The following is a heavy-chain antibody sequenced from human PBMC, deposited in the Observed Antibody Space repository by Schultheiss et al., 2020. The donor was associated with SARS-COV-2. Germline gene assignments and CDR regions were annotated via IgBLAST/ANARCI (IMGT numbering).Heavy chain of an antibody. D-gene: IGHD3-22*01. V-gene: IGHV4-4*02. CDR3: ASFVDSSGYSY. J-gene: IGHJ4*02. CDR2: IYHSGST. Sequence: SETLSLTCAVSGGSISNSNWWSWVRQPPGKGLEWIGEIYHSGSTYYNPSLKSRVTISVDTSKNQFSLKLSSVTAADTAVYYCASFVDSSGYSYWGQGTLVTVSS. CDR1: GGSISNSNW.